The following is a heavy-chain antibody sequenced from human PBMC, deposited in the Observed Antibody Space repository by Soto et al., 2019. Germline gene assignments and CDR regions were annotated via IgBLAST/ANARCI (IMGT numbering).Heavy chain of an antibody. J-gene: IGHJ6*02. CDR3: ALWGFRDGNNSKYNYSGMDV. Sequence: VQLVQSGAEVKKPGSSVKLSCKASGGTFNRYTISWVRQAPRQGLEWMGGIIPIFETANYAQKFQGRVAIIADESTSAAYMELRSLRSEDTAVYYCALWGFRDGNNSKYNYSGMDVWGQGTTVTVSS. CDR1: GGTFNRYT. CDR2: IIPIFETA. V-gene: IGHV1-69*01. D-gene: IGHD1-1*01.